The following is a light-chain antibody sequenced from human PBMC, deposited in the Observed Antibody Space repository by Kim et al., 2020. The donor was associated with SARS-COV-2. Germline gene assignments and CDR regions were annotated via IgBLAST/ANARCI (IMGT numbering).Light chain of an antibody. CDR2: EVT. Sequence: QSALTQPPSASGSPGQPVTISCTGTSSDVGGYNYVSWYQQHPGKAPKLMIYEVTKRPSGVPDRFSGSKSGNTASLTISGLQAEDEADYYCCSYAATKKVSGGWPKVTVL. V-gene: IGLV2-8*01. J-gene: IGLJ2*01. CDR3: CSYAATKKV. CDR1: SSDVGGYNY.